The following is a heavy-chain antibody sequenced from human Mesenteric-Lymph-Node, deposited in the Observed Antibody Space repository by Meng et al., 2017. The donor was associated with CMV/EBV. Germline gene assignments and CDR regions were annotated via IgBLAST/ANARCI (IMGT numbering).Heavy chain of an antibody. CDR3: ARGPLSFAPAAIDY. Sequence: ASVKDSCKASGYTFTGYYMHWVRQAPGQGLEWMGWINPNSGGTNYAQKFQGRVTMTRDTSISTAYMELSRLRSDDTAVYYCARGPLSFAPAAIDYWGQGTLVTVSS. J-gene: IGHJ4*02. CDR1: GYTFTGYY. D-gene: IGHD2-2*01. V-gene: IGHV1-2*02. CDR2: INPNSGGT.